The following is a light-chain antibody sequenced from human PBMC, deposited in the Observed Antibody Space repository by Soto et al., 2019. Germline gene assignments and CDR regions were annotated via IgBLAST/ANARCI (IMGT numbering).Light chain of an antibody. V-gene: IGKV3-20*01. J-gene: IGKJ1*01. CDR1: QSVSNNY. CDR2: GVF. Sequence: EVVLGQSPGTLSLSPGERATLSCRASQSVSNNYLAGYQQRPGQPPRLLIYGVFTRADDILDRFSGSESGTDFTXXIRSRQHEDFAVYYCQHYGYPQWTFGQGTKVDIK. CDR3: QHYGYPQWT.